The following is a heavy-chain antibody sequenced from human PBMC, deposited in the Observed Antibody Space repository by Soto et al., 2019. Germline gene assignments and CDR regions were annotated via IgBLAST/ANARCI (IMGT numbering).Heavy chain of an antibody. D-gene: IGHD1-1*01. CDR3: ARVGRGTATTVVDAFDI. J-gene: IGHJ3*02. Sequence: QVQLQQWGAGLLKPSETLSLTCAVYGGFVSSGSYYWSWIRQPPGKGLQWIGEMSHSGGTHFNPSLKGRVTISVDTSKNQFALKMSSVTAADTALYYCARVGRGTATTVVDAFDIWGPGTMVTVSS. CDR1: GGFVSSGSYY. CDR2: MSHSGGT. V-gene: IGHV4-34*01.